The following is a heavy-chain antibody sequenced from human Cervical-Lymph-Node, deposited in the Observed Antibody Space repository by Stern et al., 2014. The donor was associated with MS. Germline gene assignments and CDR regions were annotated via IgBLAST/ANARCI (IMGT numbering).Heavy chain of an antibody. Sequence: EVQLVESGGGLVKPGGSLRLSCAASGFPFSSYTMTWVRQAPRTGLEWVSAIRTSRNYIYYADSVKGRFTISRDNAKDSLDLQMNSLRAEDTAVYYCGVSNYYDMPFDFWGQGTLVTVSS. CDR1: GFPFSSYT. J-gene: IGHJ4*02. CDR2: IRTSRNYI. V-gene: IGHV3-21*01. D-gene: IGHD3-22*01. CDR3: GVSNYYDMPFDF.